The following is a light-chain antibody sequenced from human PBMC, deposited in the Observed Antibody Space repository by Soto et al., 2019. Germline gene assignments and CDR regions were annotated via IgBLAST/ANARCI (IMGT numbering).Light chain of an antibody. CDR3: QQYKSYSQFT. Sequence: QMTQSPSTLSASVGDRVTITCRASQSISSWLAWYKQKPGRAPNLLIYDASTLQSGVSSRFSGSGSGTEFTLTINRLQPDDFANYYCQQYKSYSQFTFGQGTRLEIK. CDR2: DAS. J-gene: IGKJ5*01. CDR1: QSISSW. V-gene: IGKV1-5*01.